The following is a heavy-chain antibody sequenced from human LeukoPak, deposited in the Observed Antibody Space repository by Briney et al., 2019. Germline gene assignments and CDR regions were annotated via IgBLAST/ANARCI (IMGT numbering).Heavy chain of an antibody. V-gene: IGHV4-59*01. CDR1: GDSISNYY. Sequence: SETLSLTCTVSGDSISNYYWSWIRQPPGKGLEWIGYINYSGSTNYNPSLKSRVTISLDTSKNQFSLKLSSVTAADTAVYYCAAGDGYNVLCFDYWGQGTLVTVSS. J-gene: IGHJ4*02. D-gene: IGHD5-24*01. CDR3: AAGDGYNVLCFDY. CDR2: INYSGST.